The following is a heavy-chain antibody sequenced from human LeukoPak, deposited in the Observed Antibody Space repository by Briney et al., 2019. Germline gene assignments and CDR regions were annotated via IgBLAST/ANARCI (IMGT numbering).Heavy chain of an antibody. V-gene: IGHV4-30-2*01. Sequence: KPSETLSLTWTVAGGSIGSVGYYWSWIRQPPGKGLEWIGYIYHSGSTYYNLSLKSRVTISVDRSKNLFSLKLSSVTAADTAVYYCAGHRPAVGKAYFDYWGQGTLVIVSS. CDR1: GGSIGSVGYY. CDR3: AGHRPAVGKAYFDY. D-gene: IGHD6-6*01. CDR2: IYHSGST. J-gene: IGHJ4*02.